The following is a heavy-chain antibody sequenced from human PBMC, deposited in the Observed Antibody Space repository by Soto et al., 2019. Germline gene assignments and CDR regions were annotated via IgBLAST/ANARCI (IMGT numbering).Heavy chain of an antibody. Sequence: GASVKVSCKASGYTFTSYYMHWVRQAPGQGLEWMGIINPSGGSTSYAQKFQGRVTMTRDTSISTAYMELSRLRSDDTAVYYCARVPTIFGVVTTYNGMDVWGQGTTVTVSS. CDR2: INPSGGST. CDR3: ARVPTIFGVVTTYNGMDV. CDR1: GYTFTSYY. V-gene: IGHV1-46*01. D-gene: IGHD3-3*01. J-gene: IGHJ6*02.